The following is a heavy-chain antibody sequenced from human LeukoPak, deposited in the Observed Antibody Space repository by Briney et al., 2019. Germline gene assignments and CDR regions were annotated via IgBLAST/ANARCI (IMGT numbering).Heavy chain of an antibody. J-gene: IGHJ4*02. Sequence: ASVKVSCQASGFTGYYLHWVRQAPGQGLEWMGWINPDSGGANSAQNFQGRVTMTRDMSISTVYMELSSLRSDDTAVYCCARARSQRGGAYYFDYWGQRTLVSVSS. CDR1: GFTGYY. V-gene: IGHV1-2*02. D-gene: IGHD2-21*01. CDR2: INPDSGGA. CDR3: ARARSQRGGAYYFDY.